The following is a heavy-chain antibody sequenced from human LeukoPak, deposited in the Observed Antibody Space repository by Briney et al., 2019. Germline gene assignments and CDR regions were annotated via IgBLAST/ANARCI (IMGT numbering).Heavy chain of an antibody. D-gene: IGHD6-19*01. CDR1: GGSISSYY. Sequence: SETLSLTCTVSGGSISSYYWSWIRQPAGKGLEWIGRIYTSGSTNYNPSLKSRVTISVDTSKNQFSLKLSSVTAADTAVYYCARDMGAGGYSSGWYAGDYYGMDVWGQGTTVTVSS. V-gene: IGHV4-4*07. CDR2: IYTSGST. CDR3: ARDMGAGGYSSGWYAGDYYGMDV. J-gene: IGHJ6*02.